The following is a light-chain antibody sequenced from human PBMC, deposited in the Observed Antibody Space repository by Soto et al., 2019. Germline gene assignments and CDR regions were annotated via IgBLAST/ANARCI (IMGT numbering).Light chain of an antibody. CDR2: AAS. V-gene: IGKV1-17*01. CDR3: QQHGGSPLT. Sequence: DIQMTQSPSSLSASVGDRVTIPCRASQGIRNDLGWYQQKPGTAPKRLIYAASSLQSGVPSRFSGSGSGTDFTLTISRLEPEDFAVFYCQQHGGSPLTFGGGTKVDIK. CDR1: QGIRND. J-gene: IGKJ4*01.